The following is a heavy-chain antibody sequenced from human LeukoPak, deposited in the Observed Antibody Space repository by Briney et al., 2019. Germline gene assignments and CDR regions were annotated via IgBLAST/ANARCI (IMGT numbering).Heavy chain of an antibody. CDR3: AKRGVVIRVILVGFYKEAYYFDS. CDR1: GITLSNYG. J-gene: IGHJ4*02. V-gene: IGHV3-23*01. D-gene: IGHD3-22*01. Sequence: GGSLRLSCAVSGITLSNYGMSWVRQAPGKGLEWVAGISGSGGGTNYADSVKGRFTISRDNRKNTLYLQTNSLRAEDTAVYFCAKRGVVIRVILVGFYKEAYYFDSWGQGALVTVSS. CDR2: ISGSGGGT.